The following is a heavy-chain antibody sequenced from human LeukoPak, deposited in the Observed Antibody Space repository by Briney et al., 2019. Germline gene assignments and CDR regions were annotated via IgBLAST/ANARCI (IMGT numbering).Heavy chain of an antibody. CDR2: ISSSSSYI. CDR1: GFTFSSYS. D-gene: IGHD3-22*01. Sequence: GGSLRLSCAASGFTFSSYSMNWVRQAPGKGLEWVSSISSSSSYIYYADSVKGRFTISRDNSKNTLYLQMNSLRAEDTAVYYCARSLQLYDSSGEPYDYWGQGTLVTVSS. J-gene: IGHJ4*02. V-gene: IGHV3-21*01. CDR3: ARSLQLYDSSGEPYDY.